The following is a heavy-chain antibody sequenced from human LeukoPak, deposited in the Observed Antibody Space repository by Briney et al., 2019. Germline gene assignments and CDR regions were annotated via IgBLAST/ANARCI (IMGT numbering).Heavy chain of an antibody. J-gene: IGHJ4*02. CDR3: VKAPRGNDDYFDY. Sequence: GGSLRLSCAASGFTFDDYGMRWVRQAPGKGLEWVSGISWNSGSIGYADSVEGRFTISRDNAKNSLYLQMNSLRAEDTALYYCVKAPRGNDDYFDYWGQGTLVTVSS. CDR2: ISWNSGSI. V-gene: IGHV3-9*01. D-gene: IGHD3-16*01. CDR1: GFTFDDYG.